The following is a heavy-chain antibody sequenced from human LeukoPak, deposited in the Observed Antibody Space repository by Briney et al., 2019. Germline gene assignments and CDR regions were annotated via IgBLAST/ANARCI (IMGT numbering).Heavy chain of an antibody. J-gene: IGHJ4*02. CDR2: INTDGSTT. V-gene: IGHV3-74*01. Sequence: GGSLRLSCAASGFTFSAFWMHWVRQAPGEGLVWVSRINTDGSTTTYADSVKGRFTVSRDNAKNTLYLQMNSLRAEDTAIYYCARVRSSSSFDYWGQGTLVTVSS. D-gene: IGHD6-13*01. CDR1: GFTFSAFW. CDR3: ARVRSSSSFDY.